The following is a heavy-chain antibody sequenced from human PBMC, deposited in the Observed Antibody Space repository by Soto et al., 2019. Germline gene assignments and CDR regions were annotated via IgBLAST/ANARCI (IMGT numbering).Heavy chain of an antibody. CDR1: GFTFTSSA. CDR2: IVVGSGNT. CDR3: AADPKPLYYDFWSGYSPYYMDV. D-gene: IGHD3-3*01. J-gene: IGHJ6*03. V-gene: IGHV1-58*02. Sequence: SVKVSCKASGFTFTSSAMQWVRQARGQRLEWIGWIVVGSGNTNYAQKFQERVTITRDMSTSTAYMELSSLRSEDTAVYYCAADPKPLYYDFWSGYSPYYMDVWGKGTTVTVSS.